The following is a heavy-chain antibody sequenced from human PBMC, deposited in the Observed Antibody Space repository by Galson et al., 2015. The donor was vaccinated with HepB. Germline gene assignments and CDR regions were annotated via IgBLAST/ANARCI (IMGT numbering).Heavy chain of an antibody. J-gene: IGHJ5*02. Sequence: PALVKPTQTLTLTCTFSGFSLSTSGMRVSWIRQPPGKALEWLARIDWDDDKFYSTSLKTRLTISKDTSKNQVVLTMTNMDPVDTATYYCARTSSPAGSSWFNWFDPWGQGTLVTVSS. D-gene: IGHD6-13*01. V-gene: IGHV2-70*04. CDR1: GFSLSTSGMR. CDR2: IDWDDDK. CDR3: ARTSSPAGSSWFNWFDP.